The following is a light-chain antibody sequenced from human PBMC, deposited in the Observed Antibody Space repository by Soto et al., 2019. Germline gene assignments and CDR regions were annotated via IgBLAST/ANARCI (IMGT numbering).Light chain of an antibody. CDR2: RNN. CDR1: RSNIGSNY. V-gene: IGLV1-47*01. CDR3: ATWDDSLRVVL. J-gene: IGLJ2*01. Sequence: QSVLTQPPSASGTPGQRVTISCSGGRSNIGSNYVYWYHHLPGTTPKLLIYRNNQRPSGVPDRLSASKSGTSASLATSGLRSEDEAFYYCATWDDSLRVVLFGGGTKLTVL.